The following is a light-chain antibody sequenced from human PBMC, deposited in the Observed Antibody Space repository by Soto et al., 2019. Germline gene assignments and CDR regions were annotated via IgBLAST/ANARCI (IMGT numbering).Light chain of an antibody. V-gene: IGLV2-8*01. CDR1: TSDIGAYNY. Sequence: HSVLTQPPSASGSPGQSVTISCTGTTSDIGAYNYVSWYHQRPGKAPKLIIYEVTRRPSGVPDRIFGSKSDTTASLTVSGLQADDEGHYYCSSFAGTNSFVFGTGTKVTVL. CDR3: SSFAGTNSFV. J-gene: IGLJ1*01. CDR2: EVT.